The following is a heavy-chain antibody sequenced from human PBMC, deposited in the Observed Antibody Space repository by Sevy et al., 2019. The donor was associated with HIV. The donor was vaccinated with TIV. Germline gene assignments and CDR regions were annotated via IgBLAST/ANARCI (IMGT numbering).Heavy chain of an antibody. V-gene: IGHV3-9*01. Sequence: GGSLRLSCAASGFTFDDYAMHWVRQAPGKGLEWVSGISWNSGSIGYADSVKGRFTISRDNAKNSLYLQMNSLRAEDTALYYCAKDIQQQLVRSDYWGQGTLVTVSS. CDR2: ISWNSGSI. CDR1: GFTFDDYA. J-gene: IGHJ4*02. D-gene: IGHD6-13*01. CDR3: AKDIQQQLVRSDY.